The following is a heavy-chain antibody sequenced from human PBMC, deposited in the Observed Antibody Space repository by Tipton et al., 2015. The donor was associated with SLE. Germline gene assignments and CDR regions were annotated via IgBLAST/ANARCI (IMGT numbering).Heavy chain of an antibody. J-gene: IGHJ5*02. D-gene: IGHD2-8*01. CDR1: GGSFSGYY. V-gene: IGHV4-34*01. Sequence: GLVKPSETLSLTCAVYGGSFSGYYWSWIRQPPGKGLEWIGEINHSGSTNYNPSLKSRVTISVDTSKNQFSLKLSSVTAADTAVYYCARGRVFGGYCTNGVCYSSWFDPWGQGTLVTVSS. CDR3: ARGRVFGGYCTNGVCYSSWFDP. CDR2: INHSGST.